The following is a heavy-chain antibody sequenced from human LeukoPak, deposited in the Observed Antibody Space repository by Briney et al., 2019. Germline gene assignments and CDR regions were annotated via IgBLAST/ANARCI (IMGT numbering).Heavy chain of an antibody. V-gene: IGHV3-21*01. CDR3: ARQVGASAPRFDY. CDR1: GFTFCSYR. D-gene: IGHD1-26*01. J-gene: IGHJ4*02. Sequence: GGSLRLSCAASGFTFCSYRINWVRQAPGKGLEWVSSISGSNSNIYYADSVKGRFTISRDNAKNSLYLQMNSLRAEDTAVYYCARQVGASAPRFDYWGQGTLVTVSS. CDR2: ISGSNSNI.